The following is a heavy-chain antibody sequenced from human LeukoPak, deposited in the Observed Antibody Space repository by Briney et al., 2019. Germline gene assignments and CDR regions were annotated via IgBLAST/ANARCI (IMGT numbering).Heavy chain of an antibody. CDR3: ARGWSVFDY. Sequence: PGGSLRLSCEASGLTFCNVWTTWVRQSPGKGREWVAYIKGGGSETHYLDCEEGRYTISRDNAKNSLYLQMNSVRAEDTALYDCARGWSVFDYWGQGTLVTVSS. CDR1: GLTFCNVW. J-gene: IGHJ4*02. CDR2: IKGGGSET. D-gene: IGHD2-15*01. V-gene: IGHV3-7*04.